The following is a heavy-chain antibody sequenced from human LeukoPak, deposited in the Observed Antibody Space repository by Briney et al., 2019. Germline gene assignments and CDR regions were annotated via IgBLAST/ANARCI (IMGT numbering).Heavy chain of an antibody. J-gene: IGHJ5*02. CDR1: GGSFSGYY. CDR2: INHSGST. D-gene: IGHD4-17*01. CDR3: ARGGYTVTTSGFDP. Sequence: SETLSLTCAVYGGSFSGYYWSWLRQPPGKGLEWIGEINHSGSTNYNPSLKSRVTISVDTSKNQFSLKLSSVTAADTAVYYCARGGYTVTTSGFDPWGQGTLVTVSS. V-gene: IGHV4-34*01.